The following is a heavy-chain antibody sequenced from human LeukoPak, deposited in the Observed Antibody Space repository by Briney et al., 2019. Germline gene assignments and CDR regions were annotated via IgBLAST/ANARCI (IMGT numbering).Heavy chain of an antibody. V-gene: IGHV1-18*01. J-gene: IGHJ4*02. D-gene: IGHD1-26*01. CDR3: ARARGTQVDY. CDR2: ISAYNGNT. Sequence: GASVKVSCRASGYTFTDYYMHWVRQAPGQGLEWMGWISAYNGNTNYAQKLQGRVTMTTDTSTSTAYMELRSLRSDDTAVYYCARARGTQVDYWGQGTLVTVSS. CDR1: GYTFTDYY.